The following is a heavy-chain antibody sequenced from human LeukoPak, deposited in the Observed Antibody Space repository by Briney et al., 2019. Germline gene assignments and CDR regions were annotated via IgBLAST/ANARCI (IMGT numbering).Heavy chain of an antibody. CDR3: ARDRLFQFDP. CDR2: ISYDGSNK. Sequence: PGGSLRLSCAASGFTFSSYAMHWVRQAPGKGLEWVAVISYDGSNKYYADSVKGRFTISRDNAKNSLYLQMNSLRAEDTAVYYCARDRLFQFDPWGQGTLVTVSS. CDR1: GFTFSSYA. V-gene: IGHV3-30-3*01. J-gene: IGHJ5*02.